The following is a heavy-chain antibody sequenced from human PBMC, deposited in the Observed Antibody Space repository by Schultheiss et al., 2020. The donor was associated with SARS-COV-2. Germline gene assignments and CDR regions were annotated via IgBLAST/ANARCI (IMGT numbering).Heavy chain of an antibody. CDR3: ARDPTGGPQLPLPLGWFDP. Sequence: GESLKISCAASGFTFSSYAMHWVRQAPGKGLEYVSAISSNGGSTYYANSVKGRFTISRDNSKNTLYLQMGSLRAEDMAVYYCARDPTGGPQLPLPLGWFDPWGQGTLVTFSS. D-gene: IGHD2-2*01. J-gene: IGHJ5*02. CDR2: ISSNGGST. V-gene: IGHV3-64*01. CDR1: GFTFSSYA.